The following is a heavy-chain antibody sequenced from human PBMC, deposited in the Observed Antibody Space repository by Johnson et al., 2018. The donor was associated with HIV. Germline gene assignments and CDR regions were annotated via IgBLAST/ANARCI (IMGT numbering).Heavy chain of an antibody. CDR3: AKVRSSSWYDAFDI. Sequence: QVQLVESGGGVVKPGRSLRLSCAASAFTFSSYGMHWVRQAPGKGLEWVAVIWYDGSNKFYADSVKGRFTISRDNSKNTLYLQMNSLRDEDTAVYYCAKVRSSSWYDAFDIWGQGTLVTVSS. V-gene: IGHV3-33*06. D-gene: IGHD6-13*01. CDR1: AFTFSSYG. CDR2: IWYDGSNK. J-gene: IGHJ3*02.